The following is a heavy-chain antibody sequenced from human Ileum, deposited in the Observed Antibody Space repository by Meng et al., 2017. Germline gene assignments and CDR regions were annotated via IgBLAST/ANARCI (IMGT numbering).Heavy chain of an antibody. CDR3: AKPAAGTGWGGS. V-gene: IGHV3-23*04. D-gene: IGHD7-27*01. Sequence: GRRVESGGGLVQPGGSLRLSCAASGFTFSTYAMSWVRQAPGKGLEWVSSISASGGTNYADAVKGRFTVSRDNSKNTLFLQMTSLRAEDTAVYYCAKPAAGTGWGGSWGQGTLVTVSS. CDR1: GFTFSTYA. CDR2: ISASGGT. J-gene: IGHJ5*02.